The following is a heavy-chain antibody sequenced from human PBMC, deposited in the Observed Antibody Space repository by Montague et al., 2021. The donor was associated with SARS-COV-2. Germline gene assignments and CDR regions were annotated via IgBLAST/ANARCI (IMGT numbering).Heavy chain of an antibody. D-gene: IGHD3-22*01. J-gene: IGHJ6*02. CDR1: GGSISSSSYY. CDR2: IYYSGST. Sequence: ETLSLTCTVSGGSISSSSYYWGWIRQPPGKGLEWIGYIYYSGSTYYNPSLKSRVTISVDTSKNQFSLKLSSVTAADTAVYYCAGEIVVVTQTYHYGMDVWGQGTTVTVSS. CDR3: AGEIVVVTQTYHYGMDV. V-gene: IGHV4-39*07.